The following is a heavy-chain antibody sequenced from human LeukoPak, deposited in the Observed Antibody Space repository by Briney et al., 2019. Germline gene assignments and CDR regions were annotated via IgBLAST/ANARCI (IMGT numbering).Heavy chain of an antibody. V-gene: IGHV1-2*02. CDR3: ARDHSNDFWSGSGPLYYMDV. CDR2: INPNSGGT. D-gene: IGHD3-3*01. CDR1: GGTFSSYA. J-gene: IGHJ6*03. Sequence: ASVRVSCKASGGTFSSYAISWVRQAPGQGLEWMGWINPNSGGTNYAQKFQGRVTMTRDTSISTAYMELSRLRSDDTAVYYCARDHSNDFWSGSGPLYYMDVWGKGTTVTVSS.